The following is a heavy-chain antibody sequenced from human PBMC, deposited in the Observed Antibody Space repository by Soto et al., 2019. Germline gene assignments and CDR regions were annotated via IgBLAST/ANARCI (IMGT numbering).Heavy chain of an antibody. CDR1: GYTFSSYG. D-gene: IGHD2-15*01. CDR2: ISNYNGNT. Sequence: ASVKVSCKASGYTFSSYGVSWVRQAPGQGLEWVGWISNYNGNTNYTQKLQGRVTMTTDTSTRTAYMELRGLRSDDTAVYYCARAPYCSGGTCYGVPDYWGQGTLVTVSS. V-gene: IGHV1-18*01. CDR3: ARAPYCSGGTCYGVPDY. J-gene: IGHJ4*02.